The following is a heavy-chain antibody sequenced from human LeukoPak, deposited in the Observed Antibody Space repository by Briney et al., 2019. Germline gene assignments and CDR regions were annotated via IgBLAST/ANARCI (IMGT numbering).Heavy chain of an antibody. CDR1: GGSISSSSYY. D-gene: IGHD1-1*01. Sequence: SETLSLTCTVSGGSISSSSYYWGWIRQPPGKGLEWIGSIYYNGNTFYNASFKSRVTISLDTSKNQFSLRLSSVIATDTAVYYCASEGTTFSSFDYWGQGTLVTVSS. CDR2: IYYNGNT. V-gene: IGHV4-39*07. CDR3: ASEGTTFSSFDY. J-gene: IGHJ4*02.